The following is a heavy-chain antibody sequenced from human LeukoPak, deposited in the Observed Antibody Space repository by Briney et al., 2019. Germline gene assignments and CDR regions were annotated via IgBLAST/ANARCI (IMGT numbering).Heavy chain of an antibody. V-gene: IGHV3-7*01. D-gene: IGHD6-13*01. CDR3: AREGYSSSWSYYYYGMDV. Sequence: GGSLRLSCIVSGFTFSSYWMSWVRQAPGKGLEWVANIKQDGSEKYYVDSVKGRFTISRDNAKNSLYLQMNSLRAEDTAVYHCAREGYSSSWSYYYYGMDVWGQGTTVTVSS. CDR1: GFTFSSYW. CDR2: IKQDGSEK. J-gene: IGHJ6*02.